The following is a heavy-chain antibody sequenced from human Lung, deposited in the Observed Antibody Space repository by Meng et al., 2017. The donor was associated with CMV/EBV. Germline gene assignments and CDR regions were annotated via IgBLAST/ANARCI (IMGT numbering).Heavy chain of an antibody. CDR1: GGSISSGGYY. J-gene: IGHJ5*02. V-gene: IGHV4-31*03. CDR3: AREPGDFWSGYHGWFDP. D-gene: IGHD3-3*01. Sequence: TXSLXCTVSGGSISSGGYYWSWIRQHPGKGLEWIGYIYYSGSTYYNPSLKSRVTISVDTSKNQFSLKLSSVTAADTAVYYCAREPGDFWSGYHGWFDPWGQGTXVTGSS. CDR2: IYYSGST.